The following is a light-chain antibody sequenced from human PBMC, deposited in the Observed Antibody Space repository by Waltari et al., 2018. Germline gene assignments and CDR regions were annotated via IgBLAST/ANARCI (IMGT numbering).Light chain of an antibody. CDR1: SSNIAVNT. CDR2: GNN. Sequence: QSVLTQPPSASGTPGQTVSISCSGGSSNIAVNTVNWYQQLPGMAPKLLINGNNPRHSVFPDRFSGSQSGTSASLAISGLQSEDEADYYCAAWDDSLYGRVFGGGTKLTVL. J-gene: IGLJ2*01. V-gene: IGLV1-44*01. CDR3: AAWDDSLYGRV.